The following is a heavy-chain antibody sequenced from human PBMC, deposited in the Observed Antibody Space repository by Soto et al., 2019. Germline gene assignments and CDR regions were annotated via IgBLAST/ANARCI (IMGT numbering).Heavy chain of an antibody. CDR1: GVTFSSYA. CDR3: ARDAFRDGVYYYFDY. V-gene: IGHV1-69*13. CDR2: IIPIFGTA. D-gene: IGHD4-17*01. J-gene: IGHJ4*02. Sequence: SVKVSCKASGVTFSSYAISWVRQAPGQGLEWMGGIIPIFGTANYAQKFQGRVTITADESTSTAYMELSSLRSEDTAVYYCARDAFRDGVYYYFDYWGQGTLVTVSS.